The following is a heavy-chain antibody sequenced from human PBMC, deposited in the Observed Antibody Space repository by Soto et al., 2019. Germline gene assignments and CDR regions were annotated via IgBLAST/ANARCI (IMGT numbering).Heavy chain of an antibody. CDR2: VYRSGST. D-gene: IGHD1-26*01. CDR3: VRVGIEGIQGSQYYYGIDT. CDR1: GGSIISRDYY. Sequence: XASLSLTCTVSGGSIISRDYYWGWVRQSPVKGLEWLGHVYRSGSTSYNPSVGRRISISIDTAKNQCSLKMTSVSAADTAVYYCVRVGIEGIQGSQYYYGIDTWGQGATVPVSS. J-gene: IGHJ6*02. V-gene: IGHV4-39*02.